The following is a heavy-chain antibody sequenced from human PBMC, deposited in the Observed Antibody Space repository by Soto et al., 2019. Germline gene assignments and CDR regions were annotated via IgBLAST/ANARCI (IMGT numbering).Heavy chain of an antibody. CDR3: ARSGYDFWSGYSVFDY. D-gene: IGHD3-3*01. J-gene: IGHJ4*02. Sequence: GESLKISCKGSGYSFTSYWIGWVRQMPGKGLEWMGIIYPGDSDTRYSPSFQGQVTISADKSISTAYLQWSSLKASDTAMYYCARSGYDFWSGYSVFDYWGQGTLVTVSS. CDR2: IYPGDSDT. V-gene: IGHV5-51*01. CDR1: GYSFTSYW.